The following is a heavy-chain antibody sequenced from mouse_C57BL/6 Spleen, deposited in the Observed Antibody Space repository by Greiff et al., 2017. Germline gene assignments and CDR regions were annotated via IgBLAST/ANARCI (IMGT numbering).Heavy chain of an antibody. D-gene: IGHD1-1*01. CDR3: TRSITTVVADWYFDV. J-gene: IGHJ1*03. Sequence: QVQLQQSGAELVRPGASVTLSCKASGYTFTDYEMHWVKQTPVHGLEWIGAIDPETGGTAYTQKFKGKAILTADKSSSTAYMELRSLTSEDSAVYYCTRSITTVVADWYFDVWGTGTTVTVSS. V-gene: IGHV1-15*01. CDR1: GYTFTDYE. CDR2: IDPETGGT.